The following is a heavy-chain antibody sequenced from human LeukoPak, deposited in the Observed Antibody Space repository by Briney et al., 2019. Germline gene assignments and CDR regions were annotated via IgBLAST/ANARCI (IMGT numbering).Heavy chain of an antibody. D-gene: IGHD1-26*01. CDR1: GGSITSSSYY. CDR3: ARYSGSYPRWYFDL. Sequence: SETLSLTCTVSGGSITSSSYYWGWIRQPPGKGLEWIGSIYSSGSTYYNPSLKSRVTISVDTSKNQFSLKLSSVTAADTAVYYCARYSGSYPRWYFDLWGRGTLVTVSS. V-gene: IGHV4-39*07. CDR2: IYSSGST. J-gene: IGHJ2*01.